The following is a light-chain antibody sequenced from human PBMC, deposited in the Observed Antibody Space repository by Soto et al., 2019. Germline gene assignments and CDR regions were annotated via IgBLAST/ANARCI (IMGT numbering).Light chain of an antibody. CDR2: AAS. Sequence: DIQMTQSPSSLSASVGDRVTITCRASQSISSYLNWYQQKPGKAPKLLIYAASSLQSGVPSRFSGSGFWTDFTLTISSLQPEDFATYYCQQCYSTPRTFGQGTKVEIK. CDR3: QQCYSTPRT. J-gene: IGKJ1*01. V-gene: IGKV1-39*01. CDR1: QSISSY.